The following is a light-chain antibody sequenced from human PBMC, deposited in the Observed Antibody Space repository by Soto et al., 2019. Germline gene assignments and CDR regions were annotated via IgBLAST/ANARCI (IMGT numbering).Light chain of an antibody. CDR1: SSDIDGYNY. CDR2: DVS. V-gene: IGLV2-14*01. J-gene: IGLJ2*01. CDR3: SSFTISRNTVI. Sequence: QSALTQPASVSGSPGQTITISCTGTSSDIDGYNYVSWYQYHPGKAPKLMIYDVSNRPSGISNRFSGSKSGNTASLTISGLQAEDEADYYCSSFTISRNTVIFGGGTKVTVL.